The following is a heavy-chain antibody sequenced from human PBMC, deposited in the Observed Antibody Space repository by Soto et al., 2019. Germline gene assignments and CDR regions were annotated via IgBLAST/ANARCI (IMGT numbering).Heavy chain of an antibody. CDR3: ARDLSGWFDP. Sequence: QVQLVQSGAEVKKPGPSVKVSCKASGGTFSSYAISWVRQTRGQGLEWMGGIIPIFGTANYAQKFQGRVTITADESTSTAYMELSSMRSEDTAVYYCARDLSGWFDPWGQGALVTVSS. D-gene: IGHD3-10*01. CDR2: IIPIFGTA. CDR1: GGTFSSYA. V-gene: IGHV1-69*01. J-gene: IGHJ5*02.